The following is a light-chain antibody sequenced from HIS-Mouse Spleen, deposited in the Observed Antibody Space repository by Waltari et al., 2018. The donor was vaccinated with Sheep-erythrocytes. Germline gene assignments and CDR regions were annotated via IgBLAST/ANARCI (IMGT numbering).Light chain of an antibody. CDR3: QQYYSTPRT. J-gene: IGKJ4*01. CDR1: QSVLYSSNNNNY. CDR2: WAS. V-gene: IGKV4-1*01. Sequence: DIVMTQSPDSLAVSLGERATINCKSSQSVLYSSNNNNYLAWYQQKPGQPPKLLIDWASTREAGVPDRVSGSGSGTEFTLTISSLQAEDVAVYYCQQYYSTPRTFGGGTKVEIK.